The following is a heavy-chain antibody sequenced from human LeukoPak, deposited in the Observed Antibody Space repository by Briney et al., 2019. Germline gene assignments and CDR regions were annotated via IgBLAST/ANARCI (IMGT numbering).Heavy chain of an antibody. J-gene: IGHJ4*02. Sequence: ASVTVSCKASGYTFTDYYMHWVRQAPGRGLEWMGWINPNSGGTNYAQKFQGRVTMTRDTSISTAFMELSRLRSDDTAVYYCARDQSRIVGATTPHFDYWGQGTLVTVSS. D-gene: IGHD1-26*01. CDR2: INPNSGGT. CDR1: GYTFTDYY. CDR3: ARDQSRIVGATTPHFDY. V-gene: IGHV1-2*02.